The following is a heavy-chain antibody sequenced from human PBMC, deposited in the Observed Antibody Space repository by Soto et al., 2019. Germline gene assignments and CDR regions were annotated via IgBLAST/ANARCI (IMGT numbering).Heavy chain of an antibody. D-gene: IGHD2-2*01. CDR2: IIPPFSTP. CDR3: AKVGGFCSTASCYASFDY. CDR1: GGTFSTYA. Sequence: ASVKVSCMASGGTFSTYAISWVRQAPGQGLEWMGGIIPPFSTPKYAQKFQGRVTITADESTTTAYLELSSLLSEDSAIYYCAKVGGFCSTASCYASFDYWGQGNLVTVSS. J-gene: IGHJ4*02. V-gene: IGHV1-69*13.